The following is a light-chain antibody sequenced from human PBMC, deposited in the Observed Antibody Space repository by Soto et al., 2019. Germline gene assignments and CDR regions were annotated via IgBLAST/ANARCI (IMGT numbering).Light chain of an antibody. CDR2: SNN. Sequence: QSVLTQPPSASGTPGQRFTMSCSGRSSNIGSNTVNWYQQLPGTAPKLLIYSNNQRPSGVPDRFSGSKSVTSASLAISGLQSEDEADFYCAAWDDSLNGVVFGGGTKLTVL. CDR1: SSNIGSNT. V-gene: IGLV1-44*01. CDR3: AAWDDSLNGVV. J-gene: IGLJ2*01.